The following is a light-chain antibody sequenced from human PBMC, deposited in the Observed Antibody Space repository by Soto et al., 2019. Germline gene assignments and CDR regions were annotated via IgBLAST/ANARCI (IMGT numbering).Light chain of an antibody. J-gene: IGKJ1*01. CDR2: GAS. Sequence: EIVLTQSPATLSLSAGERATLSCRASQSVSSSYLAWYQQKPGQAPRLLIYGASSRATGIPDRFSGSGSGTDFTLTISRLEPEDVAVYYCQQYGSSRTFGQGTKVDIK. CDR3: QQYGSSRT. CDR1: QSVSSSY. V-gene: IGKV3-20*01.